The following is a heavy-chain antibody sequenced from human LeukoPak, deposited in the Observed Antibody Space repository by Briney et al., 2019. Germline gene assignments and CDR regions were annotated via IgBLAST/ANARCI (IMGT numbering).Heavy chain of an antibody. J-gene: IGHJ5*02. CDR1: GFTFSDYY. V-gene: IGHV3-11*01. CDR3: AREAGYCTNGVCSNWFDP. CDR2: ISSSGSTI. D-gene: IGHD2-8*01. Sequence: GGSLRLSCAASGFTFSDYYMSWIRQAPGKGLEWVSYISSSGSTIYYADSVKGRFTISRDNAKNSLYLQMNSLKTEDTAVYYCAREAGYCTNGVCSNWFDPWGQGTLVTVSS.